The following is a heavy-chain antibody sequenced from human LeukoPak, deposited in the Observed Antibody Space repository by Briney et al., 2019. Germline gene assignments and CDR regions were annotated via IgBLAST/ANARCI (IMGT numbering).Heavy chain of an antibody. V-gene: IGHV3-21*01. Sequence: GGSLRLSCEASGFTFSSYSMNWVRQAPGKGLEWVSSISSSSGYIYYADSVKGRFTISRDNAKNSLYLQMNSLRDEDTAIYYCARETTVIKKIDYWGQGTLVTVSS. CDR3: ARETTVIKKIDY. J-gene: IGHJ4*02. D-gene: IGHD4-17*01. CDR1: GFTFSSYS. CDR2: ISSSSGYI.